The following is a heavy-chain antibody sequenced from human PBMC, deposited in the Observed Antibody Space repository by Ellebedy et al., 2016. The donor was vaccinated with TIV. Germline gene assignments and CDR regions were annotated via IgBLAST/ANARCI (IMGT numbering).Heavy chain of an antibody. V-gene: IGHV3-33*01. CDR1: GFTFSDFA. J-gene: IGHJ4*02. D-gene: IGHD6-19*01. CDR3: ARPLSSAWLYYFGY. CDR2: IWNDGSSQ. Sequence: PGGSLRLSCAASGFTFSDFAMHWVRQAQGKGPEWLAVIWNDGSSQYYADSVKGRFSISRDNFKNTLYLQMNTLRDEDTAVYYCARPLSSAWLYYFGYWGQGTLVTVSS.